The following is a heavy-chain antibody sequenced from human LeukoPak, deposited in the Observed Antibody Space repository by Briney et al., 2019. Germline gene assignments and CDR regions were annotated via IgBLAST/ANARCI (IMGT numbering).Heavy chain of an antibody. J-gene: IGHJ4*02. CDR2: INPNRGGT. CDR3: ARDVVRGVPDDY. D-gene: IGHD3-10*01. CDR1: GYTFTGYY. V-gene: IGHV1-2*06. Sequence: ASVKVSCKASGYTFTGYYMHWVRQAPGQGLEWMGRINPNRGGTNYAQKFQGRVTMTRDTSISTAYMELSRLRSDDTAVYYCARDVVRGVPDDYWGQGTLVTVSS.